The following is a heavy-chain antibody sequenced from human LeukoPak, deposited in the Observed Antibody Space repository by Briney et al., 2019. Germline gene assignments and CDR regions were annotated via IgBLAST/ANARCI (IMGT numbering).Heavy chain of an antibody. V-gene: IGHV3-74*01. CDR2: INNDASRT. D-gene: IGHD1-26*01. CDR1: GSVFSRSW. J-gene: IGHJ6*02. CDR3: ASDGAYAMAV. Sequence: GGSLRLSCAASGSVFSRSWIHWVRQAPGKGLVWVSHINNDASRTTYADSVRGRFTISRDNAKNTVSLQMNSLRAEDTAVYYCASDGAYAMAVWGQGTTVTVSS.